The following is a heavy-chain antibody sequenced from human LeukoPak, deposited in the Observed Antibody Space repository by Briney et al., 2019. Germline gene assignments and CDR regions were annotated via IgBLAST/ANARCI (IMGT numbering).Heavy chain of an antibody. J-gene: IGHJ4*02. CDR2: IKQDGSQE. Sequence: PGGSLRLSCAASRFTLSTYWMSWVRQAPGKGLEWVAHIKQDGSQEYYVDSVKGRFTISRDNSKNTLYLQMNSLRAEDTAVYYCAKDTRGWLNYFDYWGQGTLVTVSS. V-gene: IGHV3-7*03. D-gene: IGHD3-22*01. CDR1: RFTLSTYW. CDR3: AKDTRGWLNYFDY.